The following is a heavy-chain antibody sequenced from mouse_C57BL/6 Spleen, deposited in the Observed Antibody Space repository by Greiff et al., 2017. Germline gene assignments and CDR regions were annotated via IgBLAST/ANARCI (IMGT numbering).Heavy chain of an antibody. CDR3: AREAGFAY. CDR1: GYTFTSYG. CDR2: IYPRSGNT. V-gene: IGHV1-81*01. J-gene: IGHJ3*01. Sequence: VKLMESGAELARPGASVKLSCKASGYTFTSYGISWVKQRTGQGLEWIGEIYPRSGNTYYNEKFKGKATLTADKSSSTAYMALRSLPSEGSAVYFCAREAGFAYWGQGTLVTVSA.